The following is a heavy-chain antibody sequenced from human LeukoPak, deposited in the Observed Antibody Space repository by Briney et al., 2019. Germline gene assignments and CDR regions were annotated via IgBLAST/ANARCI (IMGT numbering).Heavy chain of an antibody. CDR3: AGLIGYCSGGSCPLGPYYFDY. CDR2: IYPGDSDT. CDR1: GYSFTSYW. V-gene: IGHV5-51*01. D-gene: IGHD2-15*01. J-gene: IGHJ4*02. Sequence: RGESLKISCKGSGYSFTSYWIGWVRQMPGKGLEWMGIIYPGDSDTRYSPSFQGQVTISADKSISTAYLQWSSLKASDTAMYYCAGLIGYCSGGSCPLGPYYFDYWGQGTLSPSPQ.